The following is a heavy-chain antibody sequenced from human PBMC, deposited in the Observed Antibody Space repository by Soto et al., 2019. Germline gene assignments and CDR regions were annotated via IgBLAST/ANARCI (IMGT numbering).Heavy chain of an antibody. Sequence: PGEGLEWMGWISPSNDNSYSAQKFHDRVTMSTETSSNTAYMELRRLTSDDTAVYYCSREGGNTGTSDYWGQGTLVTVSS. J-gene: IGHJ4*02. CDR2: ISPSNDNS. CDR3: SREGGNTGTSDY. D-gene: IGHD1-7*01. V-gene: IGHV1-18*01.